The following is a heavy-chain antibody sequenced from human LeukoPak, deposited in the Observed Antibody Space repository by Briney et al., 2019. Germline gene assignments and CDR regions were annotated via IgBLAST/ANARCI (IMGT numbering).Heavy chain of an antibody. D-gene: IGHD3-10*01. Sequence: PGGSLRLSCAASGFTFSSYAMSWVRQAPGKGLEWVSSISGSGGSTNYADPVKGRFTISRDNSKNTLYLQMNSLRVEDTAVYYCVKDWGVLPDYTADGFDIWGLGTMVTVSS. V-gene: IGHV3-23*01. J-gene: IGHJ3*02. CDR3: VKDWGVLPDYTADGFDI. CDR1: GFTFSSYA. CDR2: ISGSGGST.